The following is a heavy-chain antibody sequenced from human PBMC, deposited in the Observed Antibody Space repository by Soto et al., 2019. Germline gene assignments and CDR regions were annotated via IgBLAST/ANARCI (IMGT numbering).Heavy chain of an antibody. Sequence: QVQLVQSGAEVKKPGSSVMVSCKASGGTFSSYAISWVRQAPGQGLEWMGGIIPIFGTANYAQKFQGRVTITADESTSTAYMELSSLRSEDTAVYYCARDRVVGATTSYYYYGMDVWGQGTTVTVSS. J-gene: IGHJ6*02. CDR3: ARDRVVGATTSYYYYGMDV. D-gene: IGHD1-26*01. CDR2: IIPIFGTA. CDR1: GGTFSSYA. V-gene: IGHV1-69*01.